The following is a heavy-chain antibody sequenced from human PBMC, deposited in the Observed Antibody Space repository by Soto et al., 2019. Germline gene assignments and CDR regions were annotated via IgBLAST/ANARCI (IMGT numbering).Heavy chain of an antibody. D-gene: IGHD3-16*01. CDR1: GGSISNYY. Sequence: PEKLSLTCNVSGGSISNYYWTWVRQSPEKGLEWIGYMYYNGNINYNPSLKSRVTISIDTSKNQFSLTLKSVTAADTAVYYCASGGNLFDPCGQGFLVSVSS. V-gene: IGHV4-59*01. J-gene: IGHJ5*02. CDR3: ASGGNLFDP. CDR2: MYYNGNI.